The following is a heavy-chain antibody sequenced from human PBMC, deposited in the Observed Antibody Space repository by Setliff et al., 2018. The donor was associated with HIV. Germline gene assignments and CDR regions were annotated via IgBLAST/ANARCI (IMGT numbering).Heavy chain of an antibody. V-gene: IGHV4-38-2*02. J-gene: IGHJ6*02. CDR2: ISYSGHT. CDR3: ASSNIEVVPAALFYYYYYGLDV. CDR1: GDFFSSDYY. D-gene: IGHD2-2*01. Sequence: SETLSLTCTVSGDFFSSDYYWGWIRQPPGKELEWVGSISYSGHTDQNPSLKSRVTISQDTSNNQFSLKLSSVTAAFTAVYFCASSNIEVVPAALFYYYYYGLDVCGQGTTFTVSS.